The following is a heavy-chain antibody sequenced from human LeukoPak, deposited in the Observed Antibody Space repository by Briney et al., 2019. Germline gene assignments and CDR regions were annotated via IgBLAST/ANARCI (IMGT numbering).Heavy chain of an antibody. J-gene: IGHJ5*02. CDR2: ISAYNGNT. Sequence: ASVKVSCKASGYTFTSYGISWVRQAPGQGLEWMGWISAYNGNTNYAQKFQGRVTITTDESTSTAYMELSSLRSEDTAVYYCASVTDEGFDPWGQGTLVTVSS. V-gene: IGHV1-18*01. D-gene: IGHD3-16*02. CDR3: ASVTDEGFDP. CDR1: GYTFTSYG.